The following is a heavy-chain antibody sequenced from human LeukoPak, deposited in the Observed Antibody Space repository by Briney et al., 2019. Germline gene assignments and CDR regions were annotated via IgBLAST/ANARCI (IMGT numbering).Heavy chain of an antibody. CDR1: GFTFSSYG. V-gene: IGHV3-30*02. J-gene: IGHJ5*02. D-gene: IGHD3-16*01. CDR3: AKVGAYWFDP. CDR2: IRYDGSNK. Sequence: GGSLRLSCAASGFTFSSYGMHWVRQAPGKGLEWVAFIRYDGSNKYYADSVKGRFTIYRDNSKNTLYLQMNSLRAEDTAVYYCAKVGAYWFDPWGQGTLVTVSS.